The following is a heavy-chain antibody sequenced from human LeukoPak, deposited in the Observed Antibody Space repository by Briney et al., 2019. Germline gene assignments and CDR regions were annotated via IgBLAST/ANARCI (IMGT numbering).Heavy chain of an antibody. CDR3: ATSESQTKFDY. J-gene: IGHJ4*02. CDR2: IFPGDSDT. CDR1: GHSFTTYW. D-gene: IGHD1/OR15-1a*01. V-gene: IGHV5-51*01. Sequence: GESLNISCKGSGHSFTTYWIGWVRQLPGKGLEWMGLIFPGDSDTIYNPSFRGQVTISADKSITTAYLQWSSLKASDTAMYYCATSESQTKFDYWGQGTLVTASS.